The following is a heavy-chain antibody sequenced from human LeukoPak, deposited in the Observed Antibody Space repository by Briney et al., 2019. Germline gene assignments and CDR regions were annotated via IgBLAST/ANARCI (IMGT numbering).Heavy chain of an antibody. J-gene: IGHJ4*02. Sequence: PGGSLRLSCAASGFTLSSYAMHWVRQAPGKGLEYVSAISSNGGSTYYANSVKGRFTISRDNSKNTVYLQMNSLRAEDTAVYYCARVFGYAQGFPFDYWGQGTLVTVSS. D-gene: IGHD2-15*01. V-gene: IGHV3-64*01. CDR2: ISSNGGST. CDR1: GFTLSSYA. CDR3: ARVFGYAQGFPFDY.